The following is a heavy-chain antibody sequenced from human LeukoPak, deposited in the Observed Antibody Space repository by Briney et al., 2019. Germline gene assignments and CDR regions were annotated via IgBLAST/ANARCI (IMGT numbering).Heavy chain of an antibody. D-gene: IGHD3-22*01. Sequence: SETLSLTCSVSGGSISGYYWSWIRQPPGKGLEWIGSIYYSGSTYYNPSLKSRVTISVDTSKNQFSLKLSSVTAADTAVYYCATFHYYDSSAYFDYWGQGTLVTVSS. V-gene: IGHV4-59*05. J-gene: IGHJ4*02. CDR3: ATFHYYDSSAYFDY. CDR2: IYYSGST. CDR1: GGSISGYY.